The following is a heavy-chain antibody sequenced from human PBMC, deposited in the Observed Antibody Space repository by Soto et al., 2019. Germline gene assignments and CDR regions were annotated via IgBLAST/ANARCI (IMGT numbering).Heavy chain of an antibody. Sequence: ASVKVSCKASGGTFSSYAISWVRQAPGQGLEWMGGIIPIFGTANYAQKFQGRVTITADESTSTAYMELSSLRSEDTAVYYCARYCSGGSCYSVLSYYYYGMDVWGQGTTVTVSS. D-gene: IGHD2-15*01. CDR3: ARYCSGGSCYSVLSYYYYGMDV. CDR1: GGTFSSYA. CDR2: IIPIFGTA. V-gene: IGHV1-69*13. J-gene: IGHJ6*02.